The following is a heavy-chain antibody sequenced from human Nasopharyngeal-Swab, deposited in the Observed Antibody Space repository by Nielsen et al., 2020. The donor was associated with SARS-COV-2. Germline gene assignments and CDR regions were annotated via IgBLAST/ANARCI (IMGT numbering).Heavy chain of an antibody. CDR2: IYYSGST. CDR3: ARVDCSGGSCALPG. V-gene: IGHV4-59*01. J-gene: IGHJ4*02. D-gene: IGHD2-15*01. Sequence: SETLSLTCTVSGGSISSYYWSWIRQPPGKGLEWIGYIYYSGSTNYNPSLKSRVTISVDTSKNQFSLKLSSVTAADTAVYYRARVDCSGGSCALPGWGQGTLVTVSS. CDR1: GGSISSYY.